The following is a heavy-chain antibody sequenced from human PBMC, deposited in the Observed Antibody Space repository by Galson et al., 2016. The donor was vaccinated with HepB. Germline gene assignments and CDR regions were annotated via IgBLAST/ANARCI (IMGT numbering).Heavy chain of an antibody. V-gene: IGHV1-69*06. D-gene: IGHD3-10*01. J-gene: IGHJ4*02. CDR2: IIPMFRTT. CDR1: GDTFSAHA. CDR3: SRTYGSGIHYYYYFVS. Sequence: SVKVSCKASGDTFSAHAISWVRQAPGQGLEWMGGIIPMFRTTNYAQKFQGRVTFTADKSTSTAYMDLSSLRSEDTAVYYCSRTYGSGIHYYYYFVSWGQGTLVTVSS.